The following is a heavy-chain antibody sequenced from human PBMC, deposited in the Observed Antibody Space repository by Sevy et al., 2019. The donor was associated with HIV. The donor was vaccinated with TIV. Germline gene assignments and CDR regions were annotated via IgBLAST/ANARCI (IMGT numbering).Heavy chain of an antibody. CDR2: IKQDGSKK. D-gene: IGHD3-16*01. Sequence: GGSLRLSCAASGFTFSDYWMSWVRQAPEKGLDWVANIKQDGSKKYYVDSVKGRFIMSRDNAKNSLYLEMNSLRAEDTAVYYCARLKLHYDPYYFDLWGQGTLVTVSS. CDR1: GFTFSDYW. CDR3: ARLKLHYDPYYFDL. V-gene: IGHV3-7*01. J-gene: IGHJ4*02.